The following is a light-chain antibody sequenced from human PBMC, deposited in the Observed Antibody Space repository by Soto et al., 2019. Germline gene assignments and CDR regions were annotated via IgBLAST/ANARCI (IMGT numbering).Light chain of an antibody. J-gene: IGKJ1*01. Sequence: PGGRATLTCRASQSVSSFLAWYQQKPGQAPRLLIYGASIRATGIPARFSGSGSGTDFTLTISSLEPEDFAVYYCQQRSNWPPWTFGQGTKVDIK. CDR2: GAS. CDR1: QSVSSF. V-gene: IGKV3-11*01. CDR3: QQRSNWPPWT.